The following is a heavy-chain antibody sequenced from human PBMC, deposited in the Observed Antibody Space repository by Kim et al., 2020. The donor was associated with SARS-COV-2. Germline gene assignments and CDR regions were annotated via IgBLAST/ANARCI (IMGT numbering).Heavy chain of an antibody. D-gene: IGHD4-17*01. CDR2: KANGYAT. CDR3: SYGDY. Sequence: KANGYATAYTASVKGSFTISRDDSKNTAYLQMNSLKTEDTAVYYCSYGDYWGQGTLVTVSS. J-gene: IGHJ4*02. V-gene: IGHV3-73*01.